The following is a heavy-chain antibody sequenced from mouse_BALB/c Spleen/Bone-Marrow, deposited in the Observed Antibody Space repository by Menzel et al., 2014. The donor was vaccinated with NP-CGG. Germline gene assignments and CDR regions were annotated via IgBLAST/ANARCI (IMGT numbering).Heavy chain of an antibody. D-gene: IGHD2-4*01. Sequence: EVKVVESGGGSVKSGGSLKLSCAASGFSFNSYGMSWVRQTPEKRLEWVATISGGGSYTFYPDSVKGRFTISRDNAKNNLYLQLSSLRSEDTALYYCARHAYYDQTEVSFVYWGQGTLVTVSA. CDR3: ARHAYYDQTEVSFVY. V-gene: IGHV5-9-2*01. J-gene: IGHJ3*01. CDR2: ISGGGSYT. CDR1: GFSFNSYG.